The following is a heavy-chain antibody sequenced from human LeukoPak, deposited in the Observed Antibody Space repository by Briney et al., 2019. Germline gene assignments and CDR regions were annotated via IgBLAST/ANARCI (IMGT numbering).Heavy chain of an antibody. CDR3: AKGAPPVRGEDNYYYMDV. D-gene: IGHD3-10*01. J-gene: IGHJ6*03. CDR1: GYTFTSNY. CDR2: ISPSGGST. V-gene: IGHV1-46*01. Sequence: ASVKVSCKAFGYTFTSNYMHWVRQAPGQGPEWMGVISPSGGSTTYAQKFQGRVTLTRDMSTSTDYLELSSLRAEDTAVYYCAKGAPPVRGEDNYYYMDVWGKGTTVTISS.